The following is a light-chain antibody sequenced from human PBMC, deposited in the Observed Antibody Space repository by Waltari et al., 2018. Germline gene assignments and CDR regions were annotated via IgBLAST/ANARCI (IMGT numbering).Light chain of an antibody. J-gene: IGKJ1*01. Sequence: EIEFRQSPGTRTLSRGERATVSCRASQSISRYLVWYQQKPGQAPRLLIYEASRRATGIPDRFSGSGSGTDFSLTISRLEPEAFAVYYCQNYERLPATFGQGTKVEIK. CDR3: QNYERLPAT. CDR1: QSISRY. V-gene: IGKV3-20*01. CDR2: EAS.